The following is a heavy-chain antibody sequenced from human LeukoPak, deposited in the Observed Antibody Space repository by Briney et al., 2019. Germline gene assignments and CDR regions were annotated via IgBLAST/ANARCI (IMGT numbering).Heavy chain of an antibody. CDR2: IYYSGST. D-gene: IGHD3-10*01. CDR1: GGSISSGDYY. Sequence: SGTLSLTCTVSGGSISSGDYYWSWIRQPPGKGLEWIGYIYYSGSTYYNPSLKSRVTISVDTSKNQFSLKLSSVTAADTAVYYCARDDYYGSGSYWPWGQGTLVTVSS. J-gene: IGHJ5*02. CDR3: ARDDYYGSGSYWP. V-gene: IGHV4-30-4*01.